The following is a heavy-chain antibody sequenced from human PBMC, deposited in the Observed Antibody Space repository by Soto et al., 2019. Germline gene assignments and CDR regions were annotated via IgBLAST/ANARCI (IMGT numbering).Heavy chain of an antibody. Sequence: PSETLSLTCTVSGGSISSGGYYWSWIRQHPGKGLEWIGYIYYSGSTYYNPSLKSRVTISVDTSKNQFSLKLSSVTAADTAVYYCARAKTDIVVVPAAFNWFDPWGQGTLVTVS. J-gene: IGHJ5*02. V-gene: IGHV4-31*03. CDR1: GGSISSGGYY. CDR2: IYYSGST. CDR3: ARAKTDIVVVPAAFNWFDP. D-gene: IGHD2-2*01.